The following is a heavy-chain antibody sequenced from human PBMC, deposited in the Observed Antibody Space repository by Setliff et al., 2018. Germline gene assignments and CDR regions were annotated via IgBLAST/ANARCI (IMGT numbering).Heavy chain of an antibody. Sequence: SETLSLTCNVSGDSISSTYHWGWIRQSSGKGLEWIGSIYYSGSTYYNPSLKSRVTISVDTSKNQFSLKLSSVTAADTAVYYCARREIGGDCSSGSCYGLGAFDIWGQGTMVTVSS. CDR3: ARREIGGDCSSGSCYGLGAFDI. J-gene: IGHJ3*02. D-gene: IGHD2-15*01. V-gene: IGHV4-39*01. CDR2: IYYSGST. CDR1: GDSISSTYH.